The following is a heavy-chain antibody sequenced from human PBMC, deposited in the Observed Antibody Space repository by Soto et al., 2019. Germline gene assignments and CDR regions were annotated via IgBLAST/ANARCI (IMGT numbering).Heavy chain of an antibody. CDR1: GGSISSGGYY. CDR2: IYYSGST. CDR3: ARTLLLATILRWFDR. D-gene: IGHD5-12*01. V-gene: IGHV4-31*03. J-gene: IGHJ5*02. Sequence: QVQLQESGPGLVKPSQTLSLTCTVSGGSISSGGYYWSWIRQHPGKGLEWIGYIYYSGSTYYNPSLESRVTRSVDTSKNQVSLKLSSVTAADTAVYYCARTLLLATILRWFDRWGQGTLVTVSS.